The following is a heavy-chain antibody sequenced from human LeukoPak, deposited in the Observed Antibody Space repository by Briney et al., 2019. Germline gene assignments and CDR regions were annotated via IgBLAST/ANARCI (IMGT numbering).Heavy chain of an antibody. J-gene: IGHJ4*02. CDR2: INPTGGST. Sequence: ASVNVSCKASGYTLTSYYMHWVRQAPGQGLEWMGIINPTGGSTSYAQKFQGRVTMTRDTSTSTVYMELTSLRSEDTAMYYCARGWRVRGVTGLRTSADYWGQGTLATISS. D-gene: IGHD3-10*01. V-gene: IGHV1-46*01. CDR1: GYTLTSYY. CDR3: ARGWRVRGVTGLRTSADY.